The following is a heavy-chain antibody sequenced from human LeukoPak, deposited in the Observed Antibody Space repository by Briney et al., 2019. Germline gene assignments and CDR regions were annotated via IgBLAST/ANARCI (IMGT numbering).Heavy chain of an antibody. Sequence: SETLSLTCTVSGGSISSYYWSWIRQPAGKGLEWIGRIYTSGSTNYNPSLKSRVTMSVDTSKNQFSLKLSSVTPEDTAVYYCAREATGWRPLDFWGQGTLVTVSS. CDR3: AREATGWRPLDF. CDR2: IYTSGST. D-gene: IGHD6-19*01. V-gene: IGHV4-4*07. CDR1: GGSISSYY. J-gene: IGHJ4*02.